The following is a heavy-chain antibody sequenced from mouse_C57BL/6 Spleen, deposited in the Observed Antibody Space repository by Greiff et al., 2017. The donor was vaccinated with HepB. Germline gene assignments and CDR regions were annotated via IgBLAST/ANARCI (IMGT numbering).Heavy chain of an antibody. Sequence: QVQLQQPGAELVRPGSSVKLSCKASGYTFTSYWMDWVKQRPGQGLEWIGNIYPSDSETHYNQKFKDKATLTVDKSSSTAYMQLSSLTSEDSAVYYCASLDSSGYEAYGGQGTLVTVSA. D-gene: IGHD3-2*02. V-gene: IGHV1-61*01. CDR1: GYTFTSYW. J-gene: IGHJ3*01. CDR2: IYPSDSET. CDR3: ASLDSSGYEAY.